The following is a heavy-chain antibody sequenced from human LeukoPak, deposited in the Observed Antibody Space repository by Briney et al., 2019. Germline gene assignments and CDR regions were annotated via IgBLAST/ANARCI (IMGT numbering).Heavy chain of an antibody. CDR3: ARDVLWFGELPSAY. CDR2: MNPNSGNT. V-gene: IGHV1-8*01. Sequence: GASVKVSCKASGYTFTSYDINWVRQATGQGLEWMGWMNPNSGNTGYAQKFQGRVTMTRNTSISTAYMELSSLRSEDTAVYYCARDVLWFGELPSAYWGQGTLVTVSS. D-gene: IGHD3-10*01. CDR1: GYTFTSYD. J-gene: IGHJ4*02.